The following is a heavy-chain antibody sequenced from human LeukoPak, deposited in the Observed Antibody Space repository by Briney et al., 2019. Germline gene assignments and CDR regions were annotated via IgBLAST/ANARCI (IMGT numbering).Heavy chain of an antibody. J-gene: IGHJ4*02. V-gene: IGHV3-21*01. CDR1: GFTVSSNY. CDR3: ARDPTLFSSTVTIDY. Sequence: PGGSLRLSCAASGFTVSSNYMNWVRQAPGKGLEWVSSISSSSSYIYYADSVKGRFTISRDNAKNSLYLQMNSLRAEDTAVYYRARDPTLFSSTVTIDYWGQGTLVTVSS. CDR2: ISSSSSYI. D-gene: IGHD4-17*01.